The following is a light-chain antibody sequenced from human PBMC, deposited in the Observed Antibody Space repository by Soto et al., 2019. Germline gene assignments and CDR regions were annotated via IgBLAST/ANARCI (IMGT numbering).Light chain of an antibody. CDR2: GAS. Sequence: EIVMTQSPATLSVSPGERVTLSCRASQIVGTTLAWYQQQPGQPPRLLIRGASTRATGIPDRFGGSGSGTEFTLTISRLQSEDFAVYYCQHYSTWLSFGGGTKVEIK. CDR3: QHYSTWLS. V-gene: IGKV3-15*01. J-gene: IGKJ4*01. CDR1: QIVGTT.